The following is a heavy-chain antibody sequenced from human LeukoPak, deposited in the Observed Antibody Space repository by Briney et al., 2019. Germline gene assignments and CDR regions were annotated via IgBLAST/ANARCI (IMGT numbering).Heavy chain of an antibody. CDR2: ICHSGISGNT. J-gene: IGHJ4*02. Sequence: SETLSLTCTVSGDSISSACWSWSRQPPGKGLEWIGSICHSGISGNTYYNPSLKSRVTISVDTPKNQFSLKLSSVTAADTAVYSCAREVGPVASHRIDSWGQGSLVTVSS. V-gene: IGHV4-59*04. D-gene: IGHD1-26*01. CDR1: GDSISSAC. CDR3: AREVGPVASHRIDS.